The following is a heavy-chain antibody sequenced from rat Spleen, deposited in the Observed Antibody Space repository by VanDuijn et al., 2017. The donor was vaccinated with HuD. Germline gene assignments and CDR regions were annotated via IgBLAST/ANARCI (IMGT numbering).Heavy chain of an antibody. CDR2: ISPSRGTI. CDR3: ARENYYSGDY. J-gene: IGHJ2*01. CDR1: GFTFSGYG. V-gene: IGHV5-34*01. D-gene: IGHD1-1*01. Sequence: EVQLVESGGGLVQPGRSLKLSCVASGFTFSGYGLNWIRQAPGKGLEGVAYISPSRGTIYYADTVKGRFTISRDNAKHTLYLQLSSLRSEDTALFYCARENYYSGDYWGQGVMVTVSS.